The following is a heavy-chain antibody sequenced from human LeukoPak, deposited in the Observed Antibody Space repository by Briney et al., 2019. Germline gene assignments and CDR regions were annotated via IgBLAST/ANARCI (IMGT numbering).Heavy chain of an antibody. J-gene: IGHJ4*02. CDR3: AKAAPNSCSGGSCYFDY. Sequence: GGSLRLSCAASGFTFSSYAVSWVRQAPGKGLEWVSGISGSGGSTYSADSVKGRFTISRDNSKNTLYLQMNSLRAEDTGVYYCAKAAPNSCSGGSCYFDYWGQGTLVTVSS. D-gene: IGHD2-15*01. CDR1: GFTFSSYA. CDR2: ISGSGGST. V-gene: IGHV3-23*01.